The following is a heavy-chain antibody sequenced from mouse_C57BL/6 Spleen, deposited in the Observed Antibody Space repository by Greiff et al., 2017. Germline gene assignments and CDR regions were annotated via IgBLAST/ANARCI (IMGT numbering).Heavy chain of an antibody. CDR2: INPSNGGT. V-gene: IGHV1-53*01. Sequence: QVQLQQPGTELVKPGASVKLSCKASGYTFTSYWMHWVKPRPGQGLEWIGNINPSNGGTNYNEKFKSKATLTVDKSSSTAYMQLSSLTSEDSAVYYCARYGGMGAWFAYWGQGTLVTVSA. J-gene: IGHJ3*01. CDR3: ARYGGMGAWFAY. D-gene: IGHD1-1*02. CDR1: GYTFTSYW.